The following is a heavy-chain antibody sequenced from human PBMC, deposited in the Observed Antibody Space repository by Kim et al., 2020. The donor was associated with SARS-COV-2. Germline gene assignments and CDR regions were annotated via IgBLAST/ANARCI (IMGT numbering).Heavy chain of an antibody. CDR3: ARAVYYDFWSGYYALDY. V-gene: IGHV4-39*01. CDR2: IYYSGST. J-gene: IGHJ4*02. CDR1: GGSISSSSYY. D-gene: IGHD3-3*01. Sequence: SETLSLTCTVSGGSISSSSYYWGWIRQPPGKGLEWIGSIYYSGSTYYNPSLKSRVTISVDTSKNQFSLKLSSVTAADTAVYYCARAVYYDFWSGYYALDYWGQGTLVTVSS.